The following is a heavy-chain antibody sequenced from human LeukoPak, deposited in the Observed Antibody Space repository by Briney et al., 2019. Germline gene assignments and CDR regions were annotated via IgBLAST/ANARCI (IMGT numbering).Heavy chain of an antibody. CDR2: IREDGNEK. V-gene: IGHV3-7*03. CDR1: GFTFSSYW. J-gene: IGHJ6*03. CDR3: AREIRVVERSPFYYYYYMDV. Sequence: PGGSLRLSCSASGFTFSSYWMSWVRQTTGKGLECVAKIREDGNEKFYVDSVKGRFTISRDNAKNSLYLQMNSLRAEDTAVYYCAREIRVVERSPFYYYYYMDVWGKGTTVTISS. D-gene: IGHD1-1*01.